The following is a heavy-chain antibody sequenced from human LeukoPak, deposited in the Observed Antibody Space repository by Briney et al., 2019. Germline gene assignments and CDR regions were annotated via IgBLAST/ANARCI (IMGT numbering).Heavy chain of an antibody. CDR3: ARLGQPNAFGI. D-gene: IGHD1-26*01. V-gene: IGHV4-59*08. J-gene: IGHJ3*02. Sequence: SETLSLTCTVSGGSISSYYWSWIRQPPGKGLEYIGYFHYSGSTNYNPSLKSRVTISVDTSRKQFSLKLNSVTAADTAIYYCARLGQPNAFGIWGQGTMVTVSS. CDR1: GGSISSYY. CDR2: FHYSGST.